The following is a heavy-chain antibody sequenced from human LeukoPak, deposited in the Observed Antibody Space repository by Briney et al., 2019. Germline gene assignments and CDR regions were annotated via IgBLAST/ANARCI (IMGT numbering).Heavy chain of an antibody. Sequence: PGGSLRLSCVASGFTFSSYSMNWVRQAPGKGLEWVSSISSSSSYIYYADSVKGRFTISRDNAKNSLYLQMNSLRAEDTAVYYCARDPGMTYYYDSSGSDPSLDYWGQGTLVTVSS. CDR2: ISSSSSYI. CDR3: ARDPGMTYYYDSSGSDPSLDY. D-gene: IGHD3-22*01. J-gene: IGHJ4*02. V-gene: IGHV3-21*01. CDR1: GFTFSSYS.